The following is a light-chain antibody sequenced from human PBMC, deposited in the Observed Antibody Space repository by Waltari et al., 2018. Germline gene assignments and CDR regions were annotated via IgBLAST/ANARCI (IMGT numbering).Light chain of an antibody. CDR3: QKYNYWPLT. J-gene: IGKJ4*01. CDR2: GAS. CDR1: QSVGTY. Sequence: EIVMTQSPATLSVSPGERATLSCRASQSVGTYLACYQGKPGLGARFLLSGASIRATGIPARFSGSRSGTESNHTISSLQSGGFAVYYCQKYNYWPLTLGGGTKVEIK. V-gene: IGKV3-15*01.